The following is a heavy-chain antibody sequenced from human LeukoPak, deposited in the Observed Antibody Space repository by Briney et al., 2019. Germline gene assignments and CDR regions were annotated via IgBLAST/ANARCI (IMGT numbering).Heavy chain of an antibody. D-gene: IGHD4/OR15-4a*01. CDR1: GFTFSDYY. CDR3: ARRAGAYSHPYDY. CDR2: IYSDNT. V-gene: IGHV3-53*01. J-gene: IGHJ4*02. Sequence: GGSLRLSCAASGFTFSDYYMSWIRQAPGKGLEWVSFIYSDNTHYSDSVKGRFTISRDNSKNTLYLQMNSLRAEETAVYYCARRAGAYSHPYDYWGQGTLVTVSS.